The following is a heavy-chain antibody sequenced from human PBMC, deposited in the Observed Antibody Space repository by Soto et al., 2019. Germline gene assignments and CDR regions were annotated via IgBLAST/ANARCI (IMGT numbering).Heavy chain of an antibody. Sequence: ASVKVSCKASVYTFTGYYMHWVRQAPGQGLEWMGWINPNSGGTNYAQKFQGRVTMTRDTSISTAYMELSRLRSDDTAVYYCARDLGGMITFGGVIALWGQGTLVTVSS. D-gene: IGHD3-16*01. J-gene: IGHJ5*02. CDR2: INPNSGGT. V-gene: IGHV1-2*02. CDR3: ARDLGGMITFGGVIAL. CDR1: VYTFTGYY.